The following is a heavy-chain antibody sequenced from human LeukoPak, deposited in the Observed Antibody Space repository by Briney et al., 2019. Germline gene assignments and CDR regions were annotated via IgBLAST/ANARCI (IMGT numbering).Heavy chain of an antibody. D-gene: IGHD3-22*01. Sequence: ASVKVSCKASGYTFTSYGISWVRQAPGQGLEWMGWISAYNGNTNYAQKLQGRVTMTTDTSTSTAYMELWSLRSDDTAVYYCAFRNRYYYDSSGYPAEAFDIWGQGTMVTVSS. CDR1: GYTFTSYG. V-gene: IGHV1-18*01. CDR2: ISAYNGNT. CDR3: AFRNRYYYDSSGYPAEAFDI. J-gene: IGHJ3*02.